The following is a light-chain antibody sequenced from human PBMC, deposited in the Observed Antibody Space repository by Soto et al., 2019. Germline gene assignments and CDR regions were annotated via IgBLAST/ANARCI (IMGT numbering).Light chain of an antibody. J-gene: IGLJ3*02. CDR3: CSYAGSSTWV. CDR1: SSDVGSYNL. V-gene: IGLV2-23*02. CDR2: EVS. Sequence: QAVLTQPASVSGSPGQSITISCTGTSSDVGSYNLVSWYQQHPGKAPKVMIYEVSKRPSGVSNRFSGSKSGNTASLTISWLQADDEADYYCCSYAGSSTWVFGGGTKLTVL.